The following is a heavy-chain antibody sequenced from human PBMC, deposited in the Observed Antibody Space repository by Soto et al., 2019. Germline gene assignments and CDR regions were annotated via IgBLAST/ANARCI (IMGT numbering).Heavy chain of an antibody. V-gene: IGHV3-23*01. J-gene: IGHJ4*02. D-gene: IGHD3-3*01. CDR1: GFTFSSYA. CDR2: ISGSGGST. CDR3: AILPHPFWSGYFYFDY. Sequence: EVQLLESGGGLVQPGGSLRLSCAASGFTFSSYAMSWVRQAPGKGLEWVSAISGSGGSTYYADSVKGRFTISRDNSKNRLYLQRNSRRAEDTVVYYCAILPHPFWSGYFYFDYWGQGTLVTVSS.